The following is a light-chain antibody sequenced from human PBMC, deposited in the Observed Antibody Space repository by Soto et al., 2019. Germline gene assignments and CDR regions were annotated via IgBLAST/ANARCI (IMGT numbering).Light chain of an antibody. V-gene: IGKV3-11*01. CDR2: DAS. J-gene: IGKJ4*01. CDR1: QSISSY. Sequence: EIVLTQSPATLSLSPGERATLSCRASQSISSYLAWYQQKPGQAPRLLIYDASNRATGIPARFSGSGSGTDFTLTISSLEPEDFAVYYCQQRGSCHPLTIGGGTKVEIK. CDR3: QQRGSCHPLT.